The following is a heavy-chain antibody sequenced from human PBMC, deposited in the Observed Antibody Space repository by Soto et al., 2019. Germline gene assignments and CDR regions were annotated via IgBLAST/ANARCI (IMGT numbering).Heavy chain of an antibody. V-gene: IGHV1-8*01. J-gene: IGHJ5*02. CDR3: ARGITYCDYSRWFDP. D-gene: IGHD4-17*01. Sequence: QVQLVQSGAEVKKPGASVKVSCKASGYTFTSYDINSVRQATGQGFEYLGWMNPNSGNTGYVKKFQGRVTMTRDTSMRTAYMELSSLRSEDTAVYYCARGITYCDYSRWFDPWGAGTLVTVSS. CDR2: MNPNSGNT. CDR1: GYTFTSYD.